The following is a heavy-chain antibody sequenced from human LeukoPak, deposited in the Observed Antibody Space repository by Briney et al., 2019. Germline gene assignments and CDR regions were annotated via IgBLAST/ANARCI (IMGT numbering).Heavy chain of an antibody. V-gene: IGHV3-7*01. CDR2: IKQDGSEK. D-gene: IGHD2-2*01. CDR1: GFTFSSYW. CDR3: ARDFWSSTRCYARGLDY. Sequence: GGSLRLSCAASGFTFSSYWMSWVRQAPGKGLEWVANIKQDGSEKYYVDSVKGRFTISRDNAKNSLYLQMNSLRAEDTAVYYWARDFWSSTRCYARGLDYWGQGNLVTVSS. J-gene: IGHJ4*02.